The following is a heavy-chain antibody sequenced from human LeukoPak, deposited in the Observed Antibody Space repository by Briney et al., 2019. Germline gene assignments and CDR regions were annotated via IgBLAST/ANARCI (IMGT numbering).Heavy chain of an antibody. V-gene: IGHV3-33*01. CDR2: IWYDGSNK. Sequence: GGSLRLSCAASGFTFSSYGMHWVRQAPGKGLEWVAVIWYDGSNKYYADSVKGRFTISRDNSKNTLYLQMNSLRAEDTAVYYCAREGSGHDAFDIWGQGTMVTVSS. CDR3: AREGSGHDAFDI. D-gene: IGHD5-12*01. J-gene: IGHJ3*02. CDR1: GFTFSSYG.